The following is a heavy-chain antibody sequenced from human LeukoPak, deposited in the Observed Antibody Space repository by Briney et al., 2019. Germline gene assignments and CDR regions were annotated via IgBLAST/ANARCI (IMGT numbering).Heavy chain of an antibody. CDR2: INHSGST. D-gene: IGHD3-3*01. CDR3: ARGRERYDFWSGYQPHFDY. V-gene: IGHV4-34*01. CDR1: GGSFSGYY. Sequence: PSETLSLTCAVYGGSFSGYYWSWIRQPPGKGLEWIGEINHSGSTNYNPSLKSRVTISVDTSKNQFSLQLNSVTPEDTAVYYCARGRERYDFWSGYQPHFDYWGQGTLVTVSS. J-gene: IGHJ4*02.